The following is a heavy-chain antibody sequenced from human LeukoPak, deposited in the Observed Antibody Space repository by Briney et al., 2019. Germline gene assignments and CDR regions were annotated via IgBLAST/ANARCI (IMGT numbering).Heavy chain of an antibody. CDR1: GFTFNSYA. Sequence: GGSLRLSCAASGFTFNSYAMTWVRQVPGKELEWVSTVGTNGASTYYRDSVKGRFTISRDNSKNTLYLQMNSLRAEDTAVYYCAGIPCSGTTCSQIDYWGQGTLVTVSS. CDR2: VGTNGAST. CDR3: AGIPCSGTTCSQIDY. D-gene: IGHD2-2*01. J-gene: IGHJ4*02. V-gene: IGHV3-23*01.